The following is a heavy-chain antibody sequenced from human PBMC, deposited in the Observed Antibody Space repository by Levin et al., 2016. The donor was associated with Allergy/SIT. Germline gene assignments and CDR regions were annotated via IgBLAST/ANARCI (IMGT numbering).Heavy chain of an antibody. V-gene: IGHV3-23*01. J-gene: IGHJ4*02. Sequence: GESLKISCAASGFSFSSYAMSWVRQAPGKGLKWVAAIVGSGGDTYYADSVKGRFTISRDNSKNTVYLQMDSLRADDTAVYYCAKSPPSSWVVFDYWGQGTLVTVSS. D-gene: IGHD6-13*01. CDR2: IVGSGGDT. CDR1: GFSFSSYA. CDR3: AKSPPSSWVVFDY.